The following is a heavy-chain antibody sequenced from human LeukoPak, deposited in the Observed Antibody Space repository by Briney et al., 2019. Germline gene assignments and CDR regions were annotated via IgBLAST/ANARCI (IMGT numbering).Heavy chain of an antibody. Sequence: SETLSLTCTVSGGSISSYYWSWIRQPPGKGLEWIGYIYYSGSTNYNPSLKSRVTISVDTSKNRFSLKLSSVTAADTAVYYCARQGGNYFGFYYFDSWGQGTLVTVSS. CDR1: GGSISSYY. V-gene: IGHV4-59*08. CDR2: IYYSGST. J-gene: IGHJ4*02. CDR3: ARQGGNYFGFYYFDS. D-gene: IGHD3-10*01.